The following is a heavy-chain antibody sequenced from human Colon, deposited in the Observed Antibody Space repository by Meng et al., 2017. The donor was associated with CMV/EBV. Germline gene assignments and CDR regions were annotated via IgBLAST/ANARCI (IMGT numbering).Heavy chain of an antibody. D-gene: IGHD2-21*01. CDR2: ITAYNGNR. V-gene: IGHV1-18*01. J-gene: IGHJ4*02. CDR1: VSPFTSSG. CDR3: ARGSYLGTFDF. Sequence: SCKASVSPFTSSGIRWVREAPGQGLEWLGWITAYNGNRNYAERFQDRVTMTTDTTSNTVEMELRSLTADDTAIYYCARGSYLGTFDFWGQGTLVTVSS.